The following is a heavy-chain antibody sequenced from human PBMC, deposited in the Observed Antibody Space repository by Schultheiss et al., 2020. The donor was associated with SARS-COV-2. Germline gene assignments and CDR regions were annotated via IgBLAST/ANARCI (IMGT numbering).Heavy chain of an antibody. V-gene: IGHV3-30*03. J-gene: IGHJ6*02. Sequence: GGSLRLSCAASGFTFSNYAIHWVRQAPGKGLEWVAVISYDGSNKYYADSVKGRFTISRDNAKNSLYLQMNSLRAEDTAVYYCARDKRQWLTYYYGMDVWGQGTTVTVSS. CDR3: ARDKRQWLTYYYGMDV. D-gene: IGHD6-19*01. CDR1: GFTFSNYA. CDR2: ISYDGSNK.